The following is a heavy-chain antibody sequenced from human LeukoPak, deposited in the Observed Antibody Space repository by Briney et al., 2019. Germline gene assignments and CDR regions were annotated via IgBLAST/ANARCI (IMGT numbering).Heavy chain of an antibody. CDR3: ARDHPPIVGAAKATTFDP. J-gene: IGHJ5*02. D-gene: IGHD1-26*01. Sequence: GGSLRLSCAASGLTFSTYWMHWVRQAPGKGLVWVSRIDPDGSTVYADSVRGRFTISRDNSNKTVYLQIDSLRADDTAIFYCARDHPPIVGAAKATTFDPWGQGTQVTVSS. V-gene: IGHV3-74*01. CDR2: IDPDGST. CDR1: GLTFSTYW.